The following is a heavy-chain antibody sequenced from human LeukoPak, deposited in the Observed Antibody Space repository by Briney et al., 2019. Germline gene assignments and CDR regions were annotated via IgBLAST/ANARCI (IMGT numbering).Heavy chain of an antibody. CDR3: ARYGPYYYGSGRHWFDP. CDR1: GGSFSGYY. CDR2: INHSGST. D-gene: IGHD3-10*01. V-gene: IGHV4-34*01. J-gene: IGHJ5*02. Sequence: SETLSLTCAVYGGSFSGYYWSWLRQPPGKGLEWIGEINHSGSTNYNPSLKSRVTISVDTSKNQFSLKLSSVTAADTAVYYCARYGPYYYGSGRHWFDPWGQGTLVTVSS.